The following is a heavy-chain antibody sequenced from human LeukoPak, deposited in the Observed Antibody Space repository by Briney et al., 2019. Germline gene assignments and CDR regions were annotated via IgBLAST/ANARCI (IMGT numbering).Heavy chain of an antibody. CDR2: MYGDMRDI. CDR1: GLTFSNSW. CDR3: ARDLGLRGST. V-gene: IGHV3-74*03. J-gene: IGHJ5*02. Sequence: PGGSLRLSCEASGLTFSNSWMHWVRQVPGKGLVWVSRMYGDMRDIKYADSVKGRFTISRDNAKNTVYLQMNSLRGEDTAVYYCARDLGLRGSTWGQGTLVTVSS. D-gene: IGHD5-12*01.